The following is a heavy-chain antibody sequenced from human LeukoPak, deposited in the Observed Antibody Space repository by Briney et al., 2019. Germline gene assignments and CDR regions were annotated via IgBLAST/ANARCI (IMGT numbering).Heavy chain of an antibody. J-gene: IGHJ4*02. D-gene: IGHD1-26*01. CDR3: AKANSGSYSGLD. CDR2: ITGSGDST. Sequence: GGSLRLSCAASGFTFSSYALSWVRQTPARGLEWVSSITGSGDSTYYAASVRGRFTISRDNSKNTLYLIMDSLRAEDTAVYYCAKANSGSYSGLDWGQGTLVTVSS. CDR1: GFTFSSYA. V-gene: IGHV3-23*01.